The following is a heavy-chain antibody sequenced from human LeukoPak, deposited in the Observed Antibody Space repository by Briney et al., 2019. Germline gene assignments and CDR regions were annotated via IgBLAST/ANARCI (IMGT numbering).Heavy chain of an antibody. CDR3: ARYSYPTRGIVVVPALDY. Sequence: GASVKVSCKASGYTFTSYYMHWVRQAPGQGLEWMGIINPSGGSTSYAQKFQGRVTMTRDTSTSPVYMELSSLRSEDTAVYYCARYSYPTRGIVVVPALDYWGQGTLVTVSS. V-gene: IGHV1-46*01. D-gene: IGHD3-22*01. CDR1: GYTFTSYY. J-gene: IGHJ4*02. CDR2: INPSGGST.